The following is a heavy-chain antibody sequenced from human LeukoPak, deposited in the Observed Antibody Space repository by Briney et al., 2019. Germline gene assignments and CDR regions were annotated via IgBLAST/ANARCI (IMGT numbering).Heavy chain of an antibody. CDR1: GFTFGDYP. V-gene: IGHV3-49*04. CDR3: TRPPLSLRVWRGDY. CDR2: IRSKTYGGTV. D-gene: IGHD4-17*01. Sequence: GGSLRLSCTTSGFTFGDYPLSWVRQAPGKGLEWVGLIRSKTYGGTVEYAASVKGRFTISRDDSKSIAYLQMNTLKTEDTAVYYCTRPPLSLRVWRGDYWGQGTLVTVSS. J-gene: IGHJ4*02.